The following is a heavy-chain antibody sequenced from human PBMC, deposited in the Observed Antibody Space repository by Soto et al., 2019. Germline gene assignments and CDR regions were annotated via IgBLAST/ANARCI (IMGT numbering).Heavy chain of an antibody. Sequence: QVQLQESGPGLVKPSQTLSLTCTVSGGSISSGGYYWSWIRQHPGKGLEWIGYIYYSGSTYYNPSLKSRVTISVDTSKNQFSLKLSSVTAADTAVYYCARTHPPYYYDSSGYYYFDYWGQGTLVTVSS. CDR1: GGSISSGGYY. CDR2: IYYSGST. D-gene: IGHD3-22*01. J-gene: IGHJ4*02. CDR3: ARTHPPYYYDSSGYYYFDY. V-gene: IGHV4-31*03.